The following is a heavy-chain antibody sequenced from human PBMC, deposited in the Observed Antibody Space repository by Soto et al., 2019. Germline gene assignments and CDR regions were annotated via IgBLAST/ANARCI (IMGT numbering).Heavy chain of an antibody. CDR1: GFTFSNYD. J-gene: IGHJ2*01. V-gene: IGHV3-23*01. CDR3: AKVKGNWYFDL. CDR2: ITGSGRST. Sequence: GGSLRLSCAASGFTFSNYDMTWVRQAPGKGLEWASAITGSGRSTYYADSVKGRFTISRDNSSNTLYMQMNSLRAEDTATYYGAKVKGNWYFDLWGRGTLVTVSS.